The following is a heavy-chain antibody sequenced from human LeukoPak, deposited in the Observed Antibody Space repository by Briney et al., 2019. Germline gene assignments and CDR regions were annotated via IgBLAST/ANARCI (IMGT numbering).Heavy chain of an antibody. CDR2: IHYSGRT. V-gene: IGHV4-59*08. CDR3: ARVSGTYYDILTGYDPRSHFDY. D-gene: IGHD3-9*01. J-gene: IGHJ4*02. Sequence: PSETLSLTCTVSGGSISGYYWSWIRQPPGKGLEWIGYIHYSGRTNYNPSLNSRVTISVDTSKNQFSLKLSSVTAADTAVYYCARVSGTYYDILTGYDPRSHFDYWGQGTLVTVSS. CDR1: GGSISGYY.